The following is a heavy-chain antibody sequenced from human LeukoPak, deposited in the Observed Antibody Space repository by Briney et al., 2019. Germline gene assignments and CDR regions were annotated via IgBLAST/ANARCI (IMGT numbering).Heavy chain of an antibody. CDR3: ALSGSSGY. J-gene: IGHJ4*02. Sequence: EASVKVSCKVSGYTLTELSMHWVRQAPGKGLEWMGGFDPEDGETIYAQKFQGRVTITRDTSASTAYMELSSLRSEDTAVYYCALSGSSGYWGQGTLVTVSS. CDR2: FDPEDGET. V-gene: IGHV1-24*01. CDR1: GYTLTELS. D-gene: IGHD1-26*01.